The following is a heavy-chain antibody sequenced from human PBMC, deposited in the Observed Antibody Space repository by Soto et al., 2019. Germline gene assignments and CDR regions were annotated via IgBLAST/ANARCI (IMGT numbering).Heavy chain of an antibody. D-gene: IGHD6-13*01. CDR2: IYYSGST. Sequence: TSETLSLTCTVSGGSISSYYWSWIRQPPGKGLEWIGYIYYSGSTNYNPSLKSRVTISVDTSKNQFSLKLSSVTAADTAVYYCASLILAAATGGMDVWGQGTTVTVSS. J-gene: IGHJ6*02. V-gene: IGHV4-59*08. CDR1: GGSISSYY. CDR3: ASLILAAATGGMDV.